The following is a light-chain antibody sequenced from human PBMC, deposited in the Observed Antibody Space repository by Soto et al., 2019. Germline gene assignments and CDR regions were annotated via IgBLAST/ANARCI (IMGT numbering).Light chain of an antibody. V-gene: IGLV2-8*01. J-gene: IGLJ1*01. CDR2: EVN. Sequence: QSALTQPPSASGSPGQSVAISCTGTSSDVGGYNYVSWYQQHPGKAPKLMIYEVNKRPSGVPDRFSGSKSGNTASLTVSGLQAEDEADYYCSSYTSSSSQYVFGTGTKLTVL. CDR3: SSYTSSSSQYV. CDR1: SSDVGGYNY.